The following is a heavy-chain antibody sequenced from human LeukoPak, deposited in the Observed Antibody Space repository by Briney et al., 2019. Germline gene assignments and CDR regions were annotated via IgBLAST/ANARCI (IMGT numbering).Heavy chain of an antibody. J-gene: IGHJ4*02. CDR2: ISGSGGST. V-gene: IGHV3-23*01. Sequence: GGSLRLSCAASGFTFSSYAMSWVRQAPGKGLEWVSAISGSGGSTYYADSVKGRFTISRGNSKNTLYLQMNSLRAEDTAVYYCAKWEMRDDSSGYYGTNFDYWGQGTLVTVSS. D-gene: IGHD3-22*01. CDR3: AKWEMRDDSSGYYGTNFDY. CDR1: GFTFSSYA.